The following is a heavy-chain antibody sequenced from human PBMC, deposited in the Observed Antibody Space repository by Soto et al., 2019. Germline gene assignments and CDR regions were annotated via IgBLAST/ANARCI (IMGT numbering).Heavy chain of an antibody. CDR2: IWYDGSNK. Sequence: PGGSLRLSCAASGFTFSSYGMHWVRQAPGKGLEWVAVIWYDGSNKYYADSVKGRFTISRDNSKNTLYLQMNSLRAEDTAVYYCARGRGIAAAGHLDAFDIWGQGTMVTVSS. V-gene: IGHV3-33*01. J-gene: IGHJ3*02. D-gene: IGHD6-13*01. CDR3: ARGRGIAAAGHLDAFDI. CDR1: GFTFSSYG.